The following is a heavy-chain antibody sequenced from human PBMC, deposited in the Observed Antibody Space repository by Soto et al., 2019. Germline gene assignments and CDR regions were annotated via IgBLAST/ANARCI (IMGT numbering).Heavy chain of an antibody. D-gene: IGHD5-18*01. J-gene: IGHJ4*02. Sequence: QVQLVQSGAAVKKPGSSVKVSCKASGGTFSSYAISWVRQAPGQGLEWMGGIIPIFGTANYAQKFQGRVTITADESTSTAYMELSSLRSEDTAVYYCAREPNSYGDEYYFDYWGQGTLVTVSS. CDR3: AREPNSYGDEYYFDY. CDR2: IIPIFGTA. CDR1: GGTFSSYA. V-gene: IGHV1-69*12.